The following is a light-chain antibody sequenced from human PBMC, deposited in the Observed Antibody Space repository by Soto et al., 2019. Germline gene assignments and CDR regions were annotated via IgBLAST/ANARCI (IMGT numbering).Light chain of an antibody. CDR3: QQANSLPLT. CDR1: QTISSW. V-gene: IGKV1-12*01. Sequence: DIQMTQAPSTLSGSLGDRVTITCRASQTISSWLAWYQQKPGKAPKLLIYAASSLQSGVPSRFSGSGSGTDFTLTISSLQPEDFATYYCQQANSLPLTFGGGTKVDIK. J-gene: IGKJ4*01. CDR2: AAS.